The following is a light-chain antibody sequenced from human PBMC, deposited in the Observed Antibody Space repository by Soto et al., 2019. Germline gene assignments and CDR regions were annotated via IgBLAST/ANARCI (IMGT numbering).Light chain of an antibody. J-gene: IGKJ5*01. CDR3: QYLNGAPTIT. Sequence: DIPLTQSPSILSASVGGRVTLTCRSSQDVSDFLAWYQHPPGKAPNLLIYGGYTLQSGVPSRFSGSGSGTEFSLTITGLQPEDFVTYYCQYLNGAPTITFGQGTRLEL. CDR1: QDVSDF. CDR2: GGY. V-gene: IGKV1-9*01.